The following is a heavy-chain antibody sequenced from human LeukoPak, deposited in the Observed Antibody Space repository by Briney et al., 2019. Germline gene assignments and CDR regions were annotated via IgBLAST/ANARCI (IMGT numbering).Heavy chain of an antibody. CDR3: ARYTTAMVLYYFDY. V-gene: IGHV4-4*02. CDR2: IYHSGST. Sequence: PSETLSLTCAVSGGSISSSNWWSWVRQPPGKGLEWIGEIYHSGSTNYNPSLKSRVTISVDKSKNQFSLKLSSVTAADTAVYYCARYTTAMVLYYFDYWGQGTLVTVSS. CDR1: GGSISSSNW. J-gene: IGHJ4*02. D-gene: IGHD5-18*01.